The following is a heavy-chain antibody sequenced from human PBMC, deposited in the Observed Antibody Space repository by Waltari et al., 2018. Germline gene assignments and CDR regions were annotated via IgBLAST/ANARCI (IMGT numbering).Heavy chain of an antibody. CDR2: IKPNSGTT. D-gene: IGHD1-1*01. Sequence: QVQLVQSGAEVKKPGASVKVSCKASGYTFTSYDINWVRQATGQGLEWMGWIKPNSGTTGYSQKFQGRVTMTRNTAISTAYMELSSLRSEDTAVYYCARGPPSTDWNDGGSSDYWGQGTLVTVSS. CDR1: GYTFTSYD. J-gene: IGHJ4*02. CDR3: ARGPPSTDWNDGGSSDY. V-gene: IGHV1-8*01.